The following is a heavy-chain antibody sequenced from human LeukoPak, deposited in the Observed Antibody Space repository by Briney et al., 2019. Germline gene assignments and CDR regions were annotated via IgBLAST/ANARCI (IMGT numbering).Heavy chain of an antibody. D-gene: IGHD4-23*01. CDR2: IYSGGST. CDR1: GFTVSSNY. V-gene: IGHV3-53*01. J-gene: IGHJ4*02. Sequence: GGSLRLSCAASGFTVSSNYMNWVRQAPGKGLEWVSVIYSGGSTYYADSVKGRFTISRDNSKNTLYIQMRSLRAEDTAVYYCAREPYGGNLYYFDYWGQGTLVTVSS. CDR3: AREPYGGNLYYFDY.